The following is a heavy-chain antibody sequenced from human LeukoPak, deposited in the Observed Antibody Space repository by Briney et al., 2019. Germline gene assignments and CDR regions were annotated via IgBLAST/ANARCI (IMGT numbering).Heavy chain of an antibody. CDR1: GFTLSSYN. Sequence: PGGSLRLSCVASGFTLSSYNIHWVRQAPGKGLEWVSTISSSSSDYKYYSDSVKGRFTISRDNADNSLYLQMNSLRAEDTAVYFCAKGDYWGQGTLVTVSS. CDR2: ISSSSSDYK. V-gene: IGHV3-21*01. J-gene: IGHJ4*02. CDR3: AKGDY.